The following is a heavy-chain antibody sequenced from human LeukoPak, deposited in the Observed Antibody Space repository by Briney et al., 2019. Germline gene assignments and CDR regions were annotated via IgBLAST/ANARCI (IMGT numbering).Heavy chain of an antibody. CDR3: ARLARYCSGDNCFSDAFDI. CDR1: GGSFSTYY. V-gene: IGHV4-59*08. J-gene: IGHJ3*02. CDR2: IYYSGST. D-gene: IGHD2-15*01. Sequence: AETLSLTCTVSGGSFSTYYWSWIRQPPGRGLEWLGYIYYSGSTNYNPSLKSRVTISVDTSKNQFSLRLSSVTAADTAVYYCARLARYCSGDNCFSDAFDIWGQGTMVTVSS.